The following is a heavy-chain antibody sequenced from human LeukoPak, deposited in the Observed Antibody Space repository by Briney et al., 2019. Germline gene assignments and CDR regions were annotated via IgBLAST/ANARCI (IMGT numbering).Heavy chain of an antibody. CDR1: GFTFSSYS. Sequence: GGSLRLSCAASGFTFSSYSMNWVRQAPGKGLEWVSYISSSSSTIYYADSVKGRFTTSRDNAKNSLYLQMNSLRDEDTAVYYCARDIGYYDILTGYFTGYYYYGMDVWGQGTTVTVSS. CDR3: ARDIGYYDILTGYFTGYYYYGMDV. V-gene: IGHV3-48*02. CDR2: ISSSSSTI. D-gene: IGHD3-9*01. J-gene: IGHJ6*02.